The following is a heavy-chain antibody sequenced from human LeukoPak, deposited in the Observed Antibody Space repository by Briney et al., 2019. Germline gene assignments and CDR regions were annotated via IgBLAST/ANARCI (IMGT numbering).Heavy chain of an antibody. CDR3: SRYDDYNFPLDY. CDR1: GFIFSAYS. Sequence: GGSLRLSCAASGFIFSAYSMIWVRQAPGKGLEWVSSISTSSSYIYYADSVKGRFTISRDNAKNSLYLQMNSLRAEDTAVYYCSRYDDYNFPLDYWGQGTLVTVSS. D-gene: IGHD4-17*01. J-gene: IGHJ4*02. CDR2: ISTSSSYI. V-gene: IGHV3-21*01.